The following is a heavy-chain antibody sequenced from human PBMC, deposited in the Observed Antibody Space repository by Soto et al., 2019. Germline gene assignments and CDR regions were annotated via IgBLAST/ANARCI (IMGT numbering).Heavy chain of an antibody. CDR1: GFTFSDHY. J-gene: IGHJ4*02. CDR2: TRNKANSYTT. Sequence: EVQLVESGGGLVQPGGSLRLSCAASGFTFSDHYMDWVRQAPGKGLEWVGRTRNKANSYTTEYAASVKGRFTISRDDSKNSLYLPMNRLKPEDTAVYYGARDLGILAGNDDYWVQGTLVTVSS. D-gene: IGHD3-9*01. CDR3: ARDLGILAGNDDY. V-gene: IGHV3-72*01.